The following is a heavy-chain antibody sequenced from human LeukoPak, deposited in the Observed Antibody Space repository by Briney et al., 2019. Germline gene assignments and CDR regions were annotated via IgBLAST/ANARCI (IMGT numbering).Heavy chain of an antibody. Sequence: GGSLRLSCAASGFTFSRYSVNWVRQARGKGLEWVSSMSGSISYIYYADSVKGRFTISRDNAKNSLYLQMNSLRAEDTAVYYCARDSEEMATIIHDYWGQGTLVTVSS. CDR1: GFTFSRYS. CDR2: MSGSISYI. CDR3: ARDSEEMATIIHDY. J-gene: IGHJ4*02. V-gene: IGHV3-21*01. D-gene: IGHD5-24*01.